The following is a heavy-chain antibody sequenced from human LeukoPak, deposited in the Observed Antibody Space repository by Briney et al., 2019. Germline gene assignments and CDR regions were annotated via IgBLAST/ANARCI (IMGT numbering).Heavy chain of an antibody. CDR1: GYSIRSGSY. CDR2: IYHSGST. J-gene: IGHJ4*02. CDR3: ARQTPVSSSIRFDY. V-gene: IGHV4-38-2*01. Sequence: PSETLSLTCGVSGYSIRSGSYWGWIRPTPGKGLGWIASIYHSGSTYYNPSLKRRVTISLDTSNNQFSLKLTSVTAADTAVYYCARQTPVSSSIRFDYWGQGTLVSVSS. D-gene: IGHD6-19*01.